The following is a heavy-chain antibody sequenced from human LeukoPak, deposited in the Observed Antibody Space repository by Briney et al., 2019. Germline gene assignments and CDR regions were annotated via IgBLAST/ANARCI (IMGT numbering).Heavy chain of an antibody. CDR1: GGSISSYY. CDR2: IYYSGTT. Sequence: SETLSLTCTVSGGSISSYYWSWIRQPPGKGLEWIGYIYYSGTTNYTPSLKSRVTISVDASKSQFSLKLSSVTAADTAVYYCARLPDYFDYWGQGTLVTVSS. V-gene: IGHV4-59*08. CDR3: ARLPDYFDY. J-gene: IGHJ4*02.